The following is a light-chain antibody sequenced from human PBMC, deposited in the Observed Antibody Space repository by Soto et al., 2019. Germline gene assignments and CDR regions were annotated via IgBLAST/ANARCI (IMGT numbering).Light chain of an antibody. CDR1: QSVSSY. J-gene: IGKJ4*01. V-gene: IGKV3-11*01. CDR3: QQRSNWPPLS. Sequence: EIVLTQSPATLSLSPGERATLSCRASQSVSSYLAWYQQKPGQAPRLLIYDASYSATGIPARFSGSGSGTDFTLTIGSLEPEDFAVYYCQQRSNWPPLSFGGGTKVEIK. CDR2: DAS.